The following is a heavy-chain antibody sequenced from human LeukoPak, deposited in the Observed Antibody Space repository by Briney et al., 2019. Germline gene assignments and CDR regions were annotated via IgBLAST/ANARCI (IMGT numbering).Heavy chain of an antibody. D-gene: IGHD3-10*01. J-gene: IGHJ4*02. CDR2: ISFRSDT. V-gene: IGHV3-21*01. CDR1: GLTFSTTG. CDR3: ARDGSAWSRDY. Sequence: GGPLRLSCAPSGLTFSTTGMTWPPQAPGKGLEWVSTISFRSDTYFPGSLKGRFTVSRDNAKNSVFLQMSCLRAEDTAVYYCARDGSAWSRDYWGQGTLVTVSS.